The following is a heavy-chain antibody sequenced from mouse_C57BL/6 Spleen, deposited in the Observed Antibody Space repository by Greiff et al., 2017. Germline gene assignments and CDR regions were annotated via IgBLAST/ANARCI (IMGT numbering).Heavy chain of an antibody. J-gene: IGHJ2*01. D-gene: IGHD2-5*01. CDR2: IDPETGGT. V-gene: IGHV1-15*01. CDR3: TRDPTIVTESYYFDY. Sequence: QVQLKQSGAELVRPGASVTLSCKASGYTFTDYEMHWVKQTPVHGLEWIGAIDPETGGTAYNQKFKGKAILAADKSSSTAYMELRSLTSEDSADYYGTRDPTIVTESYYFDYWGQGTTLTVSS. CDR1: GYTFTDYE.